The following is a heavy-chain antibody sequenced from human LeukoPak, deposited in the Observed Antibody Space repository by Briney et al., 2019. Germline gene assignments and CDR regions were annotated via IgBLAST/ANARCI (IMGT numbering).Heavy chain of an antibody. CDR3: ARVDYYDSSGY. CDR2: ISSSGSTI. J-gene: IGHJ4*02. D-gene: IGHD3-22*01. Sequence: GGSLRLSCAASGFTFSSYAMSWVRQAPGKGLEWVSYISSSGSTIYYADSVKGRFTISRDNAKNSLYLQMNSLRAEDTAVYYCARVDYYDSSGYWGQGTLVTVSS. V-gene: IGHV3-48*04. CDR1: GFTFSSYA.